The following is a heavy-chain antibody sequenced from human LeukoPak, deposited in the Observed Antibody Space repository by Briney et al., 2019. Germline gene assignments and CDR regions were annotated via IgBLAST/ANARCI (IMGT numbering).Heavy chain of an antibody. Sequence: GSLRLSCAASGFTFSSYGMHWVRQAPGKGLEWVSAISGSGGSTYYADSVKGRFTISRDNSKNTLYLQMNSLRAEDTAVYYCATPGPEYCTNGVCTFDYWGQGTLVTVSS. CDR3: ATPGPEYCTNGVCTFDY. J-gene: IGHJ4*02. D-gene: IGHD2-8*01. CDR2: ISGSGGST. CDR1: GFTFSSYG. V-gene: IGHV3-23*01.